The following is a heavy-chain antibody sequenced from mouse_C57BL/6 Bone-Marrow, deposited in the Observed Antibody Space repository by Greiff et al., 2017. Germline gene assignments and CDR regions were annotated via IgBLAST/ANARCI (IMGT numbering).Heavy chain of an antibody. CDR2: FNPSTGGT. J-gene: IGHJ2*01. Sequence: VQLQQSGPELVKPGASVKISCKASGYSFTGYYMNWVKQSPEKSLEWIGEFNPSTGGTTYYQKFKAQATLTVDNSSSTAYMQLKSLTSEDSAVYYCAIIYDGYYSHIDYWGQGTTLTVYS. CDR1: GYSFTGYY. V-gene: IGHV1-42*01. CDR3: AIIYDGYYSHIDY. D-gene: IGHD2-3*01.